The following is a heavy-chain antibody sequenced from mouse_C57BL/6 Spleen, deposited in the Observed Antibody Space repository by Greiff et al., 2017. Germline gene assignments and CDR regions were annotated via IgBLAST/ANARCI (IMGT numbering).Heavy chain of an antibody. CDR2: IYPGDGDT. J-gene: IGHJ4*01. Sequence: VQLQESGAELVKPGASVKISCKASGYAFSSYWMNWVKQRPGKGLEWIGQIYPGDGDTNYNGKFKGKATLTADKSSSTAYMQLSSLTSEDSAVYFCARGGDYYGSSYPYAMDYWGQGTSVTVSS. D-gene: IGHD1-1*01. CDR1: GYAFSSYW. V-gene: IGHV1-80*01. CDR3: ARGGDYYGSSYPYAMDY.